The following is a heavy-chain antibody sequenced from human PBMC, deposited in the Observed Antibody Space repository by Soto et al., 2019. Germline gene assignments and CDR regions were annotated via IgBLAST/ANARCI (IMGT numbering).Heavy chain of an antibody. J-gene: IGHJ4*02. CDR3: ARGAVTTTFVY. D-gene: IGHD4-17*01. Sequence: SETLSLTCTVSGGSISSYYWSWIRQPPGKGLEWIGYIYYSGSTNYNPSLKSRVTISVDTSKNQFSLKLSSVTAADTAVYYCARGAVTTTFVYWGQGTLVTVSS. V-gene: IGHV4-59*08. CDR2: IYYSGST. CDR1: GGSISSYY.